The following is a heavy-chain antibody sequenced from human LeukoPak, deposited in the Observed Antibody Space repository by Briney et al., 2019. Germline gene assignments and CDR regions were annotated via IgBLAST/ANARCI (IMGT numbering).Heavy chain of an antibody. J-gene: IGHJ4*02. V-gene: IGHV3-23*01. CDR1: GFTFSSYA. Sequence: GGSLRLSCAASGFTFSSYAMSWVRQAPGKGLEWVSAISGSGGSTYYADSVKGRFTISRDNSKSTLYLQMNSLRAEDTAVYYCAKDAEDSSGYYYGVDYWGQGTLVTVSS. CDR3: AKDAEDSSGYYYGVDY. CDR2: ISGSGGST. D-gene: IGHD3-22*01.